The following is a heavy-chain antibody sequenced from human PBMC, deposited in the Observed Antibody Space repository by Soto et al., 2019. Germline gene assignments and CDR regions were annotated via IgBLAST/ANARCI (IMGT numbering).Heavy chain of an antibody. J-gene: IGHJ6*02. CDR1: GYSFTSYL. V-gene: IGHV5-10-1*01. Sequence: LGESLKISCKGSGYSFTSYLITWVRQMPGKGLEWMGRIDPSDSYANYSPSFQGHVTISADKSISTAYLQWSSLKASDTAMYYCVVLEGAMDVWGQGTTVTVSS. CDR2: IDPSDSYA. CDR3: VVLEGAMDV.